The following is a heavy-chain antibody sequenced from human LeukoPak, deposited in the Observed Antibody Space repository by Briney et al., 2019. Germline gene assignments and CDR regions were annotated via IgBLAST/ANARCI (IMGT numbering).Heavy chain of an antibody. CDR2: ISSSSSYI. D-gene: IGHD6-13*01. CDR1: AFTFSSYS. J-gene: IGHJ3*02. Sequence: GGSLRLSCAASAFTFSSYSMNRVRQAPGKGMEWVSSISSSSSYIYYADSVRGRFTISRDNSKNSLYLQMNSLRAEDTAVYYCARERTSYSPDAFDIWGQGTMVTVSS. CDR3: ARERTSYSPDAFDI. V-gene: IGHV3-21*01.